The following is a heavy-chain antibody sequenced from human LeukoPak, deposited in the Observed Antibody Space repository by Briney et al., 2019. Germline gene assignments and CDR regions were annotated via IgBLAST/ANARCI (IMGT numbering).Heavy chain of an antibody. J-gene: IGHJ6*03. D-gene: IGHD4-17*01. Sequence: GGSLRLSCAASGFTFSSYAMHWVRQAPGKGLEYVSAISSNGGSTYYANSVKGRFTISRDNSKNTLYLQMGSLRAEDMAVYYCARIPYGDYYYYYYMDVWGKGTTVTVSS. V-gene: IGHV3-64*01. CDR3: ARIPYGDYYYYYYMDV. CDR1: GFTFSSYA. CDR2: ISSNGGST.